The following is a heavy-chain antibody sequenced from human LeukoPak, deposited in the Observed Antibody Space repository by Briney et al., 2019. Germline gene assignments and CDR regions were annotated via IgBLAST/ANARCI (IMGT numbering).Heavy chain of an antibody. Sequence: GGSLRLSCAASGFTFSNYWMHWVRQAPGKGLVWVSRINSDGSSTTYADSVKGRFTISRDNAKNSLYLQMNSLRAEDTAVYYCARGLRDDAFDIWGQGTMVTVSS. CDR1: GFTFSNYW. CDR2: INSDGSST. D-gene: IGHD4-17*01. CDR3: ARGLRDDAFDI. J-gene: IGHJ3*02. V-gene: IGHV3-74*01.